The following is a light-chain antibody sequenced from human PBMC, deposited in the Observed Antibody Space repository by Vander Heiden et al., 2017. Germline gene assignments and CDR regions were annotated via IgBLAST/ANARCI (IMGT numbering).Light chain of an antibody. Sequence: EIVLTQSPGTLSLSPGERATLSCRASQSVSSSYLAWYQQKPGQAPRLLIYGASSRATGIPDRFRGSGSRTDFTLTMRSLEPEDFAVYYCQQYGSSTGTFGQGTKVEIK. CDR1: QSVSSSY. CDR2: GAS. CDR3: QQYGSSTGT. J-gene: IGKJ1*01. V-gene: IGKV3-20*01.